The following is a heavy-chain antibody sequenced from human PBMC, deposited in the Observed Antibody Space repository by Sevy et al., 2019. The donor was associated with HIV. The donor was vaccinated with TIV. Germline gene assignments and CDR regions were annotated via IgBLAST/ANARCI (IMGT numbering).Heavy chain of an antibody. J-gene: IGHJ4*02. CDR2: ISNSGSNI. CDR3: ARDLPPSATTVAHFDY. CDR1: GFTFSSYE. Sequence: GGSLRLSCTASGFTFSSYEMNWVRQAPGKGLEWVSYISNSGSNIYYSDSVRGRFTISRDNAKNSLYLQMNSLRAEDTAVYYCARDLPPSATTVAHFDYWGRGTLVTVSS. D-gene: IGHD4-17*01. V-gene: IGHV3-48*03.